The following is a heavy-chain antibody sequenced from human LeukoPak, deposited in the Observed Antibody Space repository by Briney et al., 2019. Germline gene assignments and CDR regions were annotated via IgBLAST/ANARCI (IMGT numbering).Heavy chain of an antibody. CDR2: IYSSGST. V-gene: IGHV4-39*02. D-gene: IGHD6-13*01. CDR1: GGSISSYY. CDR3: ARTSGYATSSWYLYYFDS. Sequence: SETLSLTCTVSGGSISSYYWGWIRQPPGKGLDWIGTIYSSGSTYYNPSLRSRVTISVDTSKNHFSLKLSSVTAADTAIYYCARTSGYATSSWYLYYFDSWGQGTLVTVSS. J-gene: IGHJ4*02.